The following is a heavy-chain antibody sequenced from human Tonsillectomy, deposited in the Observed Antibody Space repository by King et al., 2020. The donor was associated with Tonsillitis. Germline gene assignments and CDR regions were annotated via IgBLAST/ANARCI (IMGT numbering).Heavy chain of an antibody. Sequence: LQLQESGSGLVKPSQTLSLTCAVSGGSISSGGYSWSWIRQPPGKGLEWIGYIYHSGSTYYNPSLKSRVTISVDRSKNQFSLKLSSLTAADTAVYYCARGRRGAGEFPDYWGQGTLVTVSS. D-gene: IGHD4-17*01. J-gene: IGHJ4*02. V-gene: IGHV4-30-2*01. CDR1: GGSISSGGYS. CDR2: IYHSGST. CDR3: ARGRRGAGEFPDY.